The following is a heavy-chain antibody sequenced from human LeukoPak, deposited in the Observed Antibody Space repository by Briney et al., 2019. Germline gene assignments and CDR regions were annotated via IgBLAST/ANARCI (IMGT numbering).Heavy chain of an antibody. J-gene: IGHJ4*02. Sequence: ASVKVSCKSSGYTFTGYYMHWVRQAPGQGFEWMGRIDSNSGGTNYAQNFQGRVTMTRDTSVSTVYMELISLRSDDTAVYYCAREMNYDDYRTSDYWGQGTLVTVSS. D-gene: IGHD4-17*01. CDR1: GYTFTGYY. V-gene: IGHV1-2*02. CDR3: AREMNYDDYRTSDY. CDR2: IDSNSGGT.